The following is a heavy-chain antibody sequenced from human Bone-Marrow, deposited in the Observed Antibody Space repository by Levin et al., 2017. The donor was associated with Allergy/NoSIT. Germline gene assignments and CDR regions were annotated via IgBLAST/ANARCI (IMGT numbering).Heavy chain of an antibody. V-gene: IGHV4-59*08. CDR1: GGSISSYY. CDR2: ISYSGST. D-gene: IGHD2-21*02. CDR3: ASNCCGVDCFSSFWYLDL. Sequence: SETLSLTCTVSGGSISSYYWTWIRQPPGKGLEWIGYISYSGSTNYNPSLKSRVSSSLDTSKNHLSLKLSSVTAADTAVYYCASNCCGVDCFSSFWYLDLWGRGTLVTVSS. J-gene: IGHJ2*01.